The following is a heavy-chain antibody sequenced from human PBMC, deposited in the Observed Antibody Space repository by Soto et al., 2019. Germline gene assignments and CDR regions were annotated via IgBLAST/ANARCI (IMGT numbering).Heavy chain of an antibody. J-gene: IGHJ6*04. Sequence: QVQLVESGGGVVQPGRSLRLSCAASGFTFSSYGMHWVRQAPGKGLEWVAVIWYDGSSKYYADSVKGRFTISRDNSNKTRELQMNSLRSEATAVYYSARAGGSYAYYYDGMDVCCKGSTVTVSA. CDR3: ARAGGSYAYYYDGMDV. CDR2: IWYDGSSK. CDR1: GFTFSSYG. V-gene: IGHV3-33*01. D-gene: IGHD1-26*01.